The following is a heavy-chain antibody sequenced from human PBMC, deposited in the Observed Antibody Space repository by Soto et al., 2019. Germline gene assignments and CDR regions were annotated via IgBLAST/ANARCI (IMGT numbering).Heavy chain of an antibody. Sequence: SVKVSCKASGGTFSSYAISWVRQAPGQGLEWMGGIIPIFGTANYAQKFQGRVTITADKSTSTAYMELSSLRSEDTAVYYCARRGFLEWLLSAEKPNTKYYGMDVWGQGTTVTVSS. CDR1: GGTFSSYA. J-gene: IGHJ6*02. D-gene: IGHD3-3*01. CDR2: IIPIFGTA. CDR3: ARRGFLEWLLSAEKPNTKYYGMDV. V-gene: IGHV1-69*06.